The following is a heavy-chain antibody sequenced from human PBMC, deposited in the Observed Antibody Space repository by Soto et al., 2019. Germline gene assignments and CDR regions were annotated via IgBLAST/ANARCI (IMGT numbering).Heavy chain of an antibody. J-gene: IGHJ4*02. CDR1: GFTFSNYW. CDR3: ARWQSSGWYLDI. V-gene: IGHV3-7*03. Sequence: EVQLVESGGGLVQPGGSLRLSCAASGFTFSNYWMSWVRQAPGKGLEWVASINQDGTLKYYVDSVKGRFTISRDNPKNSFFLQMISLRAEDTAVYYCARWQSSGWYLDIWGQGTLLSVSS. D-gene: IGHD6-19*01. CDR2: INQDGTLK.